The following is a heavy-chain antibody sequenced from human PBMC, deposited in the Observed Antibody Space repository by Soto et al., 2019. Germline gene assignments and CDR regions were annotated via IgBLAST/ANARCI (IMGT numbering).Heavy chain of an antibody. V-gene: IGHV1-8*01. D-gene: IGHD3-3*01. CDR1: GDTFTNFD. CDR3: ARHIHGQGFKV. J-gene: IGHJ4*02. Sequence: QVQLVQSGAEVKKPGASVKVSCKPSGDTFTNFDLNWVRQAAGKGLEWLGWMRANSGDTGHAQKFRGRVSMTRDISMSTAYMELSSLRAEDTAVYYCARHIHGQGFKVWGQGTLVIVSS. CDR2: MRANSGDT.